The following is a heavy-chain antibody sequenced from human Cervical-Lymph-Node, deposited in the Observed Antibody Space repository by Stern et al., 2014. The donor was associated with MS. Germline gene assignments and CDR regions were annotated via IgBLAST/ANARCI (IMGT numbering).Heavy chain of an antibody. Sequence: DSVKGRFTISRDNSKNTLYLQMNSLRAEDTAVYYCARDGYCSGGSCYSYYDSWGQGTLVTVSS. V-gene: IGHV3-30*07. J-gene: IGHJ4*02. D-gene: IGHD2-15*01. CDR3: ARDGYCSGGSCYSYYDS.